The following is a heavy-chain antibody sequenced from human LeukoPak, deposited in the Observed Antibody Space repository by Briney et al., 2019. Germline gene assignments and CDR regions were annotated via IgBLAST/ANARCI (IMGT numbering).Heavy chain of an antibody. Sequence: PSETLSLTCTVSGGSISTYHWSWIRQPAGKGLEWIGHINVNEGPKYNPSLTSRVTMSADTSRNQYSLKLSSVTAADTAIYYCARDGNSYGPDSDYWGQGTLVTVSS. J-gene: IGHJ4*02. CDR1: GGSISTYH. D-gene: IGHD3-16*01. CDR3: ARDGNSYGPDSDY. V-gene: IGHV4-4*07. CDR2: INVNEGP.